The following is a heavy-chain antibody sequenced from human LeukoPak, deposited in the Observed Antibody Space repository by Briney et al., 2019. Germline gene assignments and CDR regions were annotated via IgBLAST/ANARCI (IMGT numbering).Heavy chain of an antibody. CDR3: ARGRFTDYDILTQPTNQYYFDY. Sequence: PSETLSLTCAVYGGSFSGYYWSWIRQPPGKGLEWIGEINHSGSTNYNPSLKSRVTISVDTSKNQFSLKLSSVTAADTAVYYCARGRFTDYDILTQPTNQYYFDYWGQGTLVTVSS. V-gene: IGHV4-34*01. D-gene: IGHD3-9*01. CDR2: INHSGST. J-gene: IGHJ4*02. CDR1: GGSFSGYY.